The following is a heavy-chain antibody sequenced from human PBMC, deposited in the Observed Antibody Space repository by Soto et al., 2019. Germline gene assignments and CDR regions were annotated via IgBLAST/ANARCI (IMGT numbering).Heavy chain of an antibody. CDR1: RGTFSSYA. Sequence: SLSVSCKASRGTFSSYAIMCVRQAPGQGLEWMGGIIPIFGTANYAQKFQGRVTITADESTSTAYMELSSLRSEDTAVYYCASEYCTNGVCDGGVWRQGTTDTVS. D-gene: IGHD2-8*01. CDR2: IIPIFGTA. J-gene: IGHJ6*02. CDR3: ASEYCTNGVCDGGV. V-gene: IGHV1-69*13.